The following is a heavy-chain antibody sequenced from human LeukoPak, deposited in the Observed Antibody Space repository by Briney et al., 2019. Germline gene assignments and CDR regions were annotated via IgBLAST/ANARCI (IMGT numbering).Heavy chain of an antibody. D-gene: IGHD4-17*01. J-gene: IGHJ4*02. Sequence: QPGGSLRLSCAASGFNFGTYAMNWVRQAPGKGLEWVSSISGSGGSTYYADSVKGRFTISRDNSKNTLHLQMSSLRPEDTAVYFCVKRGRTSDYAYDYWGQGSLVTVSS. CDR2: ISGSGGST. CDR1: GFNFGTYA. CDR3: VKRGRTSDYAYDY. V-gene: IGHV3-23*01.